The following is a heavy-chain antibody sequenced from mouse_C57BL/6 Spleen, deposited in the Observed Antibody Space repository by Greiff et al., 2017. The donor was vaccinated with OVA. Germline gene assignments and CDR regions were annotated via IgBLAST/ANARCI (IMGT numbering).Heavy chain of an antibody. J-gene: IGHJ1*03. V-gene: IGHV1-18*01. CDR3: ARDYYGSSWNFDV. D-gene: IGHD1-1*01. CDR1: GYTFTDYN. Sequence: EVKLMESGPELVKPGASVKIPCKASGYTFTDYNMDWVKQSHGKSLEWIGDINPNNGGTIYTQKFKGKATLTVDKSSSTAYMELRSLTSEDTAVYYCARDYYGSSWNFDVWGTGTTVTVSS. CDR2: INPNNGGT.